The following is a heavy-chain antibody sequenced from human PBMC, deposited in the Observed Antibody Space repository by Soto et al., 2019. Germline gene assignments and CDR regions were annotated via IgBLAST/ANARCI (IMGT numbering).Heavy chain of an antibody. CDR3: PSSIDY. Sequence: SETLSLTCTVSGGSIRRERYYWCCILQDPGKGLEWIGYIFYIGSTYYNPSLKSRVTISVDTSKNQFSLKLSSVTAADTAVYYCPSSIDYWGQGTLVT. CDR2: IFYIGST. V-gene: IGHV4-31*03. CDR1: GGSIRRERYY. D-gene: IGHD2-21*01. J-gene: IGHJ4*02.